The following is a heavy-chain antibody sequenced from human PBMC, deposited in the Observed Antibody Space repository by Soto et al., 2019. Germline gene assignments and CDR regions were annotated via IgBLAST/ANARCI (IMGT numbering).Heavy chain of an antibody. V-gene: IGHV3-21*01. CDR1: GFTFSSYA. Sequence: PGGSLRLSCAASGFTFSSYAMGWVRQGPGKGLEWVSSISSGSSYIYYADSVKGRFTISRDNAKNSLYLQMNSLRAEDTAVYYCARDFGSSWYQGYFDYWGQGTLVTVSS. CDR3: ARDFGSSWYQGYFDY. J-gene: IGHJ4*02. D-gene: IGHD6-13*01. CDR2: ISSGSSYI.